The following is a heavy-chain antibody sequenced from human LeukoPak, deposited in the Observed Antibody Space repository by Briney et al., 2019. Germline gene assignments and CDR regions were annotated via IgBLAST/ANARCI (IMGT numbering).Heavy chain of an antibody. CDR3: ARSIVGAADDAFDM. CDR1: GYSFTSYW. V-gene: IGHV5-51*01. D-gene: IGHD2-15*01. Sequence: GESLKISCKGSGYSFTSYWIGWVRQMPGKGLEWMGIIYPEDSDTRYGPCSQGQVTISADKSSITAYLQWSSLKASDTAIYYCARSIVGAADDAFDMWGQGTVVTVSS. CDR2: IYPEDSDT. J-gene: IGHJ3*02.